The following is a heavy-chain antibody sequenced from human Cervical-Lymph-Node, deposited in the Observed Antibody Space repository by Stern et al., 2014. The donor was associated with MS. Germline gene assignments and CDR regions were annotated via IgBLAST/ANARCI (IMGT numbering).Heavy chain of an antibody. Sequence: DQLVESGGGVVQPGKSLRLSCAASGFTFSSYGMHWVRQAPGKGLEWVAVIWYDGSNKYYADSVKGRFTISRDNSKNTLYLQMNSLRAEDTAVYYCARDGGSDYYYGMDVWGQGTTVTVSS. CDR2: IWYDGSNK. CDR1: GFTFSSYG. CDR3: ARDGGSDYYYGMDV. V-gene: IGHV3-33*01. J-gene: IGHJ6*02. D-gene: IGHD3-10*01.